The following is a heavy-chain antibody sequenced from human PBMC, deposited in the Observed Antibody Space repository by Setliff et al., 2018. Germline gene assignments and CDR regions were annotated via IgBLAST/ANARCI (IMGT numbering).Heavy chain of an antibody. CDR1: GGSISSYY. D-gene: IGHD3-10*01. CDR2: TYIGGSA. V-gene: IGHV4-4*07. CDR3: AKGRGEMDS. Sequence: SETLSLTCTVSGGSISSYYWSWIRQPAGKGLEWIGHTYIGGSANYNPSLKSRVTMSIDTSKNQFSLNVRSVTAADTAIYYCAKGRGEMDSWGQGILVTVSS. J-gene: IGHJ4*02.